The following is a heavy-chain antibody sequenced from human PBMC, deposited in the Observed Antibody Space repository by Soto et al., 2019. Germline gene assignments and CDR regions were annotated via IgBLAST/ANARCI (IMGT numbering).Heavy chain of an antibody. J-gene: IGHJ5*02. CDR2: INHSGST. Sequence: QVQLQQWGAGLLKPSETLSLTCAVYGGSFSGYYWSWIRQPPGKGLEWIGEINHSGSTNYNPSLKSRGTITVEPSKNQFSLKLSSVTAADTAVYYCARGGEWLDPWGQGTLVTVSS. D-gene: IGHD3-16*01. CDR1: GGSFSGYY. V-gene: IGHV4-34*01. CDR3: ARGGEWLDP.